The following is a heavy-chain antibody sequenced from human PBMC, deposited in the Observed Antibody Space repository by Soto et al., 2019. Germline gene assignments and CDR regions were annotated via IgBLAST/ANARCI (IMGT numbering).Heavy chain of an antibody. Sequence: HPGGSLRLSCAASGFTSSSYWMSWVRQAPGKGLEWVANIKQDGSEKYYVDSVKGRFTISRDNTKNSLYLQMNSLRAEDTAVYYCARDKGYFDYWGQGTLVTVSS. CDR2: IKQDGSEK. J-gene: IGHJ4*02. CDR1: GFTSSSYW. V-gene: IGHV3-7*05. CDR3: ARDKGYFDY.